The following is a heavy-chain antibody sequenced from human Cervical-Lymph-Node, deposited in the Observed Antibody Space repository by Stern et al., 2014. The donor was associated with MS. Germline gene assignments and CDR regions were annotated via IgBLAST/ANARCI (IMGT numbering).Heavy chain of an antibody. CDR1: GFKFSIYW. V-gene: IGHV5-51*01. D-gene: IGHD1-14*01. CDR3: ARQTTAWASDV. J-gene: IGHJ4*02. Sequence: EVQLVESGAELIRPGESLKISCKGAGFKFSIYWIAWGRQMPGKGLEWMVIIYPGDSETRYSPSFQGQVTMSADKSTSTAYLQWSSLNASDTAMYFCARQTTAWASDVWGQGTLVTVSS. CDR2: IYPGDSET.